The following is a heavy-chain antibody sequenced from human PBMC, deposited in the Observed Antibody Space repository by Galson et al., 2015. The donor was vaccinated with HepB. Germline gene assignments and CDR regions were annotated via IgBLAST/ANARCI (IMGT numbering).Heavy chain of an antibody. V-gene: IGHV2-5*02. D-gene: IGHD6-13*01. CDR3: AHSFSPPLLPGQQLVLDYWFDP. CDR1: GFSLSTGGVG. CDR2: IYWDDDK. Sequence: PALVKPTQTLTLTCTFSGFSLSTGGVGVGWIRQPPGKALEWLALIYWDDDKRYSPSLKSRLTITKDTSKNQVVLTMTNMDPVDTATYYCAHSFSPPLLPGQQLVLDYWFDPWGQGTLVTVSS. J-gene: IGHJ5*02.